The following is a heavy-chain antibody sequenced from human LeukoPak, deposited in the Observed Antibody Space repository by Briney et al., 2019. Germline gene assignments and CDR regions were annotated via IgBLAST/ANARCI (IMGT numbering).Heavy chain of an antibody. Sequence: SETLSLTCAVYGGSFSGYYWSWIRQPPGKGLEWIGEINHSGSTNYNPSLKSRVTISVDTSKNQFSLKLSSVTAADTAVYYCARDLYYYDSSGYYLFDYWGQGTLVTVSS. CDR2: INHSGST. V-gene: IGHV4-34*01. J-gene: IGHJ4*02. CDR1: GGSFSGYY. D-gene: IGHD3-22*01. CDR3: ARDLYYYDSSGYYLFDY.